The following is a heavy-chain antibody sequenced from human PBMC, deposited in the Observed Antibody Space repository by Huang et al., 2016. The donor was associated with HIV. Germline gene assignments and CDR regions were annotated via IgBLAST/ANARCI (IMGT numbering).Heavy chain of an antibody. CDR1: GFTFGDYA. D-gene: IGHD3-3*01. CDR2: MRSKASGGTT. CDR3: TRENYDFWSGYYKYYFDY. Sequence: EVQLVESGGGLVKPGRSLRLSCTASGFTFGDYAMSWFRQAPGKGLDGVGFMRSKASGGTTEYAASVKGRFTSARDDSKSIAYLQMNSLKIEDTAVYYCTRENYDFWSGYYKYYFDYWGQGTLVTVSS. V-gene: IGHV3-49*05. J-gene: IGHJ4*02.